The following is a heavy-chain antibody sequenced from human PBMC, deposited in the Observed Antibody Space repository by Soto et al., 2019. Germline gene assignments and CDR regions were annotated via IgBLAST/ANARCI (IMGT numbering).Heavy chain of an antibody. CDR2: ISAYNGNT. V-gene: IGHV1-18*01. Sequence: QVQLVQSGAEVKKRGASMKVSCKTSGYTFTSYGISWERQAPGQGLEWMGWISAYNGNTNYAQKLQGRVTMTTDTSTSIAYMELRSLRSDDTAVYYCAVLWFGEPQPADYYYYYIDVWGKGTTVTVSS. J-gene: IGHJ6*03. D-gene: IGHD3-10*01. CDR1: GYTFTSYG. CDR3: AVLWFGEPQPADYYYYYIDV.